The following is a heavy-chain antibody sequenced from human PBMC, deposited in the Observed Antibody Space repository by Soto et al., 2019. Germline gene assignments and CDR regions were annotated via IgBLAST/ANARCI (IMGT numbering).Heavy chain of an antibody. CDR3: ARQKDTSSRYLVPAY. D-gene: IGHD6-13*01. Sequence: PSETLSLTCTVSGGSISSSSYYWGWIRQPPGKGLEWIGSIYCSGSTYYNPSLKSRVTISVDTSKNQFSLKLSSVTAADTAVYYCARQKDTSSRYLVPAYWGQVTLVTVSS. CDR1: GGSISSSSYY. J-gene: IGHJ4*02. CDR2: IYCSGST. V-gene: IGHV4-39*01.